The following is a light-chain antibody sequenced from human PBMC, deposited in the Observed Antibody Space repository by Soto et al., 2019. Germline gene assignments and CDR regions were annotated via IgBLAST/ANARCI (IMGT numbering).Light chain of an antibody. V-gene: IGLV2-14*01. J-gene: IGLJ2*01. CDR3: SSYTSSSSL. CDR2: DVS. CDR1: SSDVGGYNY. Sequence: QSALTQPASVSGSLGQSITISCTVISSDVGGYNYVSWYQQYPGKAPKLMIYDVSDRPSGVSNRFSGSKSGNTASLTISGLQAEDEADYYCSSYTSSSSLFGGGTKLTVL.